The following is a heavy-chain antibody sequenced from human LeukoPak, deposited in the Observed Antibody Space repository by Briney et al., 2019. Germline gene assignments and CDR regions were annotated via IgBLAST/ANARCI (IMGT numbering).Heavy chain of an antibody. Sequence: ASVKVSCKASGYIFIGYYIHWVRQAPGQGLEWMGCINPRSGGTKYAQRFQGRVTMTRDTSINTAYVDLSSLISDDTAVYYCARADWFVGTTQYFDYWGQGTLVTVTS. J-gene: IGHJ4*02. V-gene: IGHV1-2*02. CDR1: GYIFIGYY. D-gene: IGHD1-14*01. CDR3: ARADWFVGTTQYFDY. CDR2: INPRSGGT.